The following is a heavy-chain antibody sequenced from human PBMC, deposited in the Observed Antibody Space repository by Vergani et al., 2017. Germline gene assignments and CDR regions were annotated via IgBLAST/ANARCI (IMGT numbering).Heavy chain of an antibody. V-gene: IGHV4-59*01. D-gene: IGHD3-10*01. J-gene: IGHJ3*01. CDR3: ASAYYYGSGSYYNLSPPEV. Sequence: QVQLQESGPGLVKPSETLSLTCTVSGGSISSYYWSWIRQPPGKGLEWIGYIYYSGSTNYNPSLKSRVTISVDTSKNQFSLKLSSVTAADTAVYYCASAYYYGSGSYYNLSPPEVWGQGTMVTVSS. CDR2: IYYSGST. CDR1: GGSISSYY.